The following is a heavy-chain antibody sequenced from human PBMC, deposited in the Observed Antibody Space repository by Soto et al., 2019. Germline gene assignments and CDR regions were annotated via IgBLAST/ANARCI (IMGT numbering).Heavy chain of an antibody. CDR2: ISSNGGST. V-gene: IGHV3-64*01. CDR1: GFTFSSYA. J-gene: IGHJ4*02. D-gene: IGHD3-3*01. CDR3: ARAYAIFGVANYFDY. Sequence: GGSLRLSCAASGFTFSSYAMHWVRQAPGKGLEYVSAISSNGGSTYYANSVKGRFTISRDNSKNTLYLQMGSLRAEDMAVYYCARAYAIFGVANYFDYWGQGTLVTVSS.